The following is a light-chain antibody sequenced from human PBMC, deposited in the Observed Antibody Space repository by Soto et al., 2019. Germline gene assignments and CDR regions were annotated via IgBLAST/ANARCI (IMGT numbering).Light chain of an antibody. Sequence: EIVLTQSPATLSLSPGERATLSCRASQSVSSSLAWYQQKPGQPPRLLIYDASNRAIGIPARFSGSGSGTDFTLTISSLEPEDFAVYYCQQRSNWPPLWTFGGGTKVAIK. V-gene: IGKV3-11*01. CDR2: DAS. CDR1: QSVSSS. CDR3: QQRSNWPPLWT. J-gene: IGKJ4*01.